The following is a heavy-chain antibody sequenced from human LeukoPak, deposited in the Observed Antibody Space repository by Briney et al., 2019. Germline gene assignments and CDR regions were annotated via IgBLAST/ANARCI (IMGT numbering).Heavy chain of an antibody. CDR1: GFTFSSYG. Sequence: PGRSLRLSCAASGFTFSSYGMHWVRQAPGKGLEWVAVISYDGSNKYYADSVKGRFTISRDNSKNTLYLQMNSLRAEDTAVYYCAKTYYYGSGSYSNYYHGMDVWGKGTTVTVSS. CDR3: AKTYYYGSGSYSNYYHGMDV. V-gene: IGHV3-30*18. D-gene: IGHD3-10*01. CDR2: ISYDGSNK. J-gene: IGHJ6*04.